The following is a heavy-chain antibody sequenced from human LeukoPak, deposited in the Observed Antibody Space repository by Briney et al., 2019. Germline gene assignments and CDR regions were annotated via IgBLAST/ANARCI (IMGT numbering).Heavy chain of an antibody. CDR1: GFTFSRYW. Sequence: GGSLRLSCAASGFTFSRYWMHWVRQAPGKGLVWVSRINNDGSDTSYADSVKGRFTISRDNAKNTLFLQMNSLRADETAVYYCARRWYESSGYYLIHYWVQGTLVTVSS. J-gene: IGHJ4*02. CDR3: ARRWYESSGYYLIHY. D-gene: IGHD3-22*01. V-gene: IGHV3-74*01. CDR2: INNDGSDT.